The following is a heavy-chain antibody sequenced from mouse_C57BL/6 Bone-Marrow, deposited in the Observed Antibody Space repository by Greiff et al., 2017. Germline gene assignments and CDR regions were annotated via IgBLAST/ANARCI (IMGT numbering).Heavy chain of an antibody. J-gene: IGHJ4*01. Sequence: VQRVESGPGLVQPSQSLSITCTVSGFSLTSYGVHWVRQSPGKGLEWLGVIWRGGSTDYNAAFMSRLSITKDNSKSQVFFKMNSLQADDTAIYYCAKNYYGSSSFYAMDYWGQGTSVTVSS. CDR2: IWRGGST. CDR3: AKNYYGSSSFYAMDY. D-gene: IGHD1-1*01. CDR1: GFSLTSYG. V-gene: IGHV2-5*01.